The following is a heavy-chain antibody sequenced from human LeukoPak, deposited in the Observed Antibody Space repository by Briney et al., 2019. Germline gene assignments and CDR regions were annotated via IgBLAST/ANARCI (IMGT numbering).Heavy chain of an antibody. CDR3: ARATTGYSYGFKH. CDR1: GGSFSGYY. Sequence: SETLSLTCAVYGGSFSGYYWSWIRQPPGKGLEWIGYIYYSGSTNYNPSLKSRVTISVDTSKTQFSLKLSSVTAADTAVYYCARATTGYSYGFKHWGQGTLVTVSS. CDR2: IYYSGST. D-gene: IGHD5-18*01. V-gene: IGHV4-59*01. J-gene: IGHJ1*01.